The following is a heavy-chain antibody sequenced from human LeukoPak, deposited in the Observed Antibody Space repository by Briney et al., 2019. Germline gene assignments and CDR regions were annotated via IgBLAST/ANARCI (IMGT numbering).Heavy chain of an antibody. D-gene: IGHD3-16*01. Sequence: GGSLRLSCTASGCTFSRHWMSWVRQAPGKGLEGLGNIREDGGETYYADSVKGRITISRDNARTSLYLQMNSLRAEDTAMYYCARIVSGSSYDTLDVWGQGTTVTVSS. V-gene: IGHV3-7*01. CDR1: GCTFSRHW. J-gene: IGHJ6*02. CDR3: ARIVSGSSYDTLDV. CDR2: IREDGGET.